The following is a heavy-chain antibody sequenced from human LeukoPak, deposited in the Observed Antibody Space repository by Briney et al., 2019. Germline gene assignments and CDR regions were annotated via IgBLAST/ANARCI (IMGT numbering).Heavy chain of an antibody. CDR2: ISSRSSTI. Sequence: GGSLRLSYAASGFTFSSYEMNWVRQAPGKGLEWVSYISSRSSTIYYADSVKGRFTISRDNAKNSLFLQMNSLRAEDTAVYYCARDARAATDTTKYYYYYGMDVWGQGTTVTVSS. V-gene: IGHV3-48*03. J-gene: IGHJ6*02. CDR3: ARDARAATDTTKYYYYYGMDV. CDR1: GFTFSSYE. D-gene: IGHD6-25*01.